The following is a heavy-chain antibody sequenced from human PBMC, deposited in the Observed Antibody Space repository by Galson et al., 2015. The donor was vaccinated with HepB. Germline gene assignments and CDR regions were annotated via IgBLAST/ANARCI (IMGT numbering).Heavy chain of an antibody. CDR2: TYFRSQWHN. CDR3: ARGYSGGWEFYFDF. D-gene: IGHD6-25*01. CDR1: GDSVSNKSVT. V-gene: IGHV6-1*01. J-gene: IGHJ4*02. Sequence: CAISGDSVSNKSVTWNWIRQSPSRGLEWLGRTYFRSQWHNDYALSVKSRLSVKPDISENHFSLHLNSVTPDDTAVYYCARGYSGGWEFYFDFWGQGTLVTVSS.